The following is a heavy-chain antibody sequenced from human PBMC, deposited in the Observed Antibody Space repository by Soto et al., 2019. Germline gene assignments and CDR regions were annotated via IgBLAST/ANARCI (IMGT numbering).Heavy chain of an antibody. CDR2: ICCSGST. J-gene: IGHJ4*02. CDR3: ARGMDNNKVGW. CDR1: GDSVSRADSY. D-gene: IGHD1-1*01. Sequence: QVQMQESGPGLVKPSETLSLTCTVSGDSVSRADSYWSWIRQPPGKGLEWIGYICCSGSTEYNPSLRCRVIISMATSKNQLSLTLTTETAADTAVYFCARGMDNNKVGWWGQGTLVTVSS. V-gene: IGHV4-61*08.